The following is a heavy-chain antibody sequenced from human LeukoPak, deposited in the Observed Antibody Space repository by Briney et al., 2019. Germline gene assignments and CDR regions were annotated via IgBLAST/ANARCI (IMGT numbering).Heavy chain of an antibody. D-gene: IGHD5-18*01. J-gene: IGHJ4*02. CDR2: IRYNGRTT. Sequence: GGSLRLSCAASGFTFSSYSMNWVRQAPGKGLEWVAFIRYNGRTTYYADSVKGRFTISRDNSKNTVFLQMYSLRAEDTAAYYCAKEASRGSSFAYTPIEKPYYLDYWGQGTLVTVSS. CDR1: GFTFSSYS. CDR3: AKEASRGSSFAYTPIEKPYYLDY. V-gene: IGHV3-30*02.